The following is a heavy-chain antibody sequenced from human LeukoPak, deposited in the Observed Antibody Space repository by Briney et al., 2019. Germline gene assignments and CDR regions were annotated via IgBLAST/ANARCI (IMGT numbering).Heavy chain of an antibody. CDR1: GFTFSSYG. J-gene: IGHJ4*02. CDR2: IYSGGST. Sequence: PGRSLRLSCAASGFTFSSYGMHWVRQAPGKGLEWVSVIYSGGSTYYADSVKGRFTISRDNSKNTLYLQMNSLRAEDTAVYYCARAGCSGGSCLHWGQGTLVTVSS. D-gene: IGHD2-15*01. CDR3: ARAGCSGGSCLH. V-gene: IGHV3-53*01.